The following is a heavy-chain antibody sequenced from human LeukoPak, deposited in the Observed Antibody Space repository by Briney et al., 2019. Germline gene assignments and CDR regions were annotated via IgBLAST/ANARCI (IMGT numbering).Heavy chain of an antibody. CDR2: ISGSGGST. V-gene: IGHV3-23*01. CDR3: AKDRTYYYDSSEPY. J-gene: IGHJ4*02. CDR1: GFTFSSYS. Sequence: GGSLRLSCAASGFTFSSYSMNWVRQAPGKGLEWVSAISGSGGSTYYADSVKGRFTISRDNSKDTLYLQMNSLRAEDTAVYYCAKDRTYYYDSSEPYWGQGTLVTVSS. D-gene: IGHD3-22*01.